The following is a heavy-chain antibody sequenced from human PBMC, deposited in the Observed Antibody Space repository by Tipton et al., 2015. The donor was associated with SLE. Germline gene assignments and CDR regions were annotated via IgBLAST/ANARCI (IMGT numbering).Heavy chain of an antibody. V-gene: IGHV4-39*01. CDR2: IYYSGST. CDR1: GGSISSSSYY. Sequence: TLSLTCTVSGGSISSSSYYWGWIRQPPGKGLEWIGSIYYSGSTYYNPSLKSRVTISVDTSKNQFSLKLSSVTAADTAVYYCARTVGDYGYFDLWGRGTLVTVSS. D-gene: IGHD4-17*01. CDR3: ARTVGDYGYFDL. J-gene: IGHJ2*01.